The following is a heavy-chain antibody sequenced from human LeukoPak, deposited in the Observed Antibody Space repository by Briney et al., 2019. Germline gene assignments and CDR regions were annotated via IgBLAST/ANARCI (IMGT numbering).Heavy chain of an antibody. CDR2: INHSGST. V-gene: IGHV4-34*01. CDR1: GGSFSGYY. J-gene: IGHJ5*02. CDR3: TRPMSRYNWFDP. Sequence: PSETLSLTCAVYGGSFSGYYWSWIRQPPGKGLEWIGEINHSGSTNYNPSLKSRVTISVDTSKNQFSLKLSSLTAADTAVYYCTRPMSRYNWFDPWGQGTLVTVSS.